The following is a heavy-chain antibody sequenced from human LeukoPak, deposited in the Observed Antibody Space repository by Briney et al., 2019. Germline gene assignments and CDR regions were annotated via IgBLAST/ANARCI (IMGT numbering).Heavy chain of an antibody. CDR1: GFTYAW. Sequence: PGGSLRLSCAASGFTYAWMSWVRQAPGQGLEWVGRFRSKTDGGIIEYAAPVKGRFTISRDDSKNSLYLQMNSLKTEDTAVYYCARVGVVQGSYYFDYWGQGTLVTVSS. CDR3: ARVGVVQGSYYFDY. D-gene: IGHD2-15*01. CDR2: FRSKTDGGII. V-gene: IGHV3-15*01. J-gene: IGHJ4*02.